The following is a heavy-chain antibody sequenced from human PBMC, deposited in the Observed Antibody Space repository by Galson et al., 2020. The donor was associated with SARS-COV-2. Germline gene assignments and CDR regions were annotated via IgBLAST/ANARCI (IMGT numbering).Heavy chain of an antibody. J-gene: IGHJ6*02. CDR1: GFTFNSYG. V-gene: IGHV3-30*03. D-gene: IGHD1-26*01. CDR3: AACIVGATKREYYYYYGMDV. Sequence: SLKISCAASGFTFNSYGMNWVRQAPGTGLERVADISYAGSNKYYADPVKGRYTISRDNSKNTLYLQMNSLRAEDTAVYYCAACIVGATKREYYYYYGMDVWGQGTTVTVSS. CDR2: ISYAGSNK.